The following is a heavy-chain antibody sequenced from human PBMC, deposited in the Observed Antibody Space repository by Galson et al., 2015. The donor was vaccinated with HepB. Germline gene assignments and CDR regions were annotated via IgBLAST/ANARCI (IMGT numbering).Heavy chain of an antibody. V-gene: IGHV3-11*06. CDR3: ARDRLRATSDYYYGMDV. D-gene: IGHD1-1*01. CDR2: ISSSSSYT. CDR1: GFTFSDYY. Sequence: SLRLSCAASGFTFSDYYMSWIRQAPGKGLEWVSYISSSSSYTNYADSVKGRFTISRDNAKNSLYLQMNSLRAEDTAVYYCARDRLRATSDYYYGMDVWGQGTTVTVSS. J-gene: IGHJ6*02.